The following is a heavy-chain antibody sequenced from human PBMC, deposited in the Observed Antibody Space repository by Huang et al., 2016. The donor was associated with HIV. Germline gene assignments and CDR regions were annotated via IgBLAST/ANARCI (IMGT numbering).Heavy chain of an antibody. J-gene: IGHJ4*02. V-gene: IGHV1-46*01. Sequence: QVQLVHSGAEVKKPGASVRVSCTASGYSFTYHHIHWVRQAPGQGLEWMGIITPRRGKTTYEQKFQGRATMTRDTSTNTVYMELSSLKSEDTALYYCARGPYTDFVWGSYFDYWGQGTLVTVSS. CDR1: GYSFTYHH. CDR3: ARGPYTDFVWGSYFDY. D-gene: IGHD3-16*01. CDR2: ITPRRGKT.